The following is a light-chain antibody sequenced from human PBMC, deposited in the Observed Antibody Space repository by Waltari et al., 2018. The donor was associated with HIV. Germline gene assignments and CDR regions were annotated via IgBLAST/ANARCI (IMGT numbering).Light chain of an antibody. J-gene: IGLJ2*01. V-gene: IGLV1-47*01. CDR2: RSY. CDR3: AACDDNLRGV. Sequence: QSVLTQPPSASGTPGQRVTISCSGDSSISGRNFVNWYQQLPGTAPKLLIYRSYQRPSGVPDRFSGSKSASSASLAISGLRSEDEAVYYCAACDDNLRGVFGGGTKLTVL. CDR1: SSISGRNF.